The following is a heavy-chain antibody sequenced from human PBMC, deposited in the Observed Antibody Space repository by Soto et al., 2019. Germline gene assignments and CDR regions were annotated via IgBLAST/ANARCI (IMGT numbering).Heavy chain of an antibody. Sequence: QVQLVQSGAEVKKPGSSVKVSCKASGGTFSSYAISWVRQAPGQGLEWMGGIIPIFGTANYAQKFQGRVTITADESTSTAYMELSSLRSEDTAVYYCARRLEPTGSYYYYGMDVWGQGTTVTVSS. CDR3: ARRLEPTGSYYYYGMDV. J-gene: IGHJ6*02. D-gene: IGHD1-1*01. V-gene: IGHV1-69*01. CDR2: IIPIFGTA. CDR1: GGTFSSYA.